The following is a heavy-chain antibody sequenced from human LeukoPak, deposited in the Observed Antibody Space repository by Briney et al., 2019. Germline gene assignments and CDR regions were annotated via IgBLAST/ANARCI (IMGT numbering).Heavy chain of an antibody. CDR3: AKDEAPLRYFDWLFLDY. J-gene: IGHJ4*02. D-gene: IGHD3-9*01. CDR2: ISGSGGST. CDR1: GFTFSRYA. V-gene: IGHV3-23*01. Sequence: SGGSLRLSCAASGFTFSRYAMSWVRQAPGKGLEWVSAISGSGGSTYYADSVKGRFTISRDNSKNTLYLQMNSLRAEDTAVYYCAKDEAPLRYFDWLFLDYWGQGTLVTVSS.